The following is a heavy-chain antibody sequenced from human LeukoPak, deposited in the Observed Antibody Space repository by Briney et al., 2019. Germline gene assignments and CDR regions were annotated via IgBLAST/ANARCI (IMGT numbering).Heavy chain of an antibody. D-gene: IGHD1/OR15-1a*01. CDR2: INGDGTNI. CDR1: GFSFSDYW. V-gene: IGHV3-74*03. CDR3: TRTYRNTLAEYFHH. J-gene: IGHJ1*01. Sequence: PGGSLRLSCAASGFSFSDYWVHWVRQAPGKGLLWVSHINGDGTNIKYADSVRGRFTMSRDNAKNTVYLQINSLRAEDTAVYYCTRTYRNTLAEYFHHWGQGTLVTVSS.